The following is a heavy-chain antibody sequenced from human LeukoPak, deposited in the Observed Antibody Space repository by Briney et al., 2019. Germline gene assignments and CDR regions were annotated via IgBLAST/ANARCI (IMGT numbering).Heavy chain of an antibody. CDR2: IYYSGST. Sequence: SQTLSLTCTVSGGSISSGDYYWSWIRQPPGKGLEWIGYIYYSGSTYYNPSLKSRVTISVDTSKYQFSLKLSSVTAADTAVYYCARGEEGRDGYNFGYWGQGTLVTVSS. CDR1: GGSISSGDYY. V-gene: IGHV4-30-4*01. CDR3: ARGEEGRDGYNFGY. D-gene: IGHD5-24*01. J-gene: IGHJ4*02.